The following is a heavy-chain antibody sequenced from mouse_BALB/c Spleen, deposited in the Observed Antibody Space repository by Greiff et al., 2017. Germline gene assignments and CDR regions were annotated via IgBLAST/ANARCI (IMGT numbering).Heavy chain of an antibody. CDR2: IRLKSNNYAT. D-gene: IGHD4-1*01. J-gene: IGHJ2*01. CDR1: GFTFSNYW. Sequence: LQQSGGGLVQPGGSMKLSCVASGFTFSNYWMNWVRQSPEKGLEWVAEIRLKSNNYATHYAESVKGRFTISRDDSKSSVYLQMNNLRAEDTGIYYCTRGWDGGFDYWGQGTTLTVSS. CDR3: TRGWDGGFDY. V-gene: IGHV6-6*02.